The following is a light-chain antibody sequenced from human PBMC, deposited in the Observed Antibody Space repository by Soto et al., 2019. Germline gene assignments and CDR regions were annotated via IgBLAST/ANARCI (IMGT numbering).Light chain of an antibody. CDR1: HSVSNY. Sequence: ELVMTRSRATPSESPVEIATLSFMASHSVSNYLAWYQQKPGQAPRLLIYDASNRATGIPARFSGSGSGTDFTLTISSLEPEDFAVYFCQQRSHGPTPTFGQGTRLEI. CDR3: QQRSHGPTPT. V-gene: IGKV3-11*01. CDR2: DAS. J-gene: IGKJ5*01.